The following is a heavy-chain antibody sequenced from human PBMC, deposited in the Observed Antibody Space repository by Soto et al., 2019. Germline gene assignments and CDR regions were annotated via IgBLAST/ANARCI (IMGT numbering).Heavy chain of an antibody. V-gene: IGHV3-73*01. J-gene: IGHJ3*02. CDR2: IRSKANSYAT. CDR1: GFTFSGSA. CDR3: TILYDFWSGYPSDAFDI. Sequence: GGSLRLSCAASGFTFSGSAMHWVRQASGKGLEWVGRIRSKANSYATAYAASVKGMFTISRDDSKNTAYLQMNSLKTEDTAVYYCTILYDFWSGYPSDAFDIWGQGTMVTVSS. D-gene: IGHD3-3*01.